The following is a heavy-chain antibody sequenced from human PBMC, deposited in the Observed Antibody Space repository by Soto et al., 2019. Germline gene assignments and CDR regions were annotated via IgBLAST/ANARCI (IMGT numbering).Heavy chain of an antibody. CDR3: ANGSVLWVGELSYIDY. V-gene: IGHV3-23*01. D-gene: IGHD3-10*01. CDR2: ISGSGGST. Sequence: EVQLLESGGGLVQPGGSLRLSCAASGFTFSSYAMSWVRQAAGKGLEWVSAISGSGGSTYYADAVKGRFTISRDNSKITLYLPMNSLRAEDTAVYYCANGSVLWVGELSYIDYWGQGTLVTVSS. CDR1: GFTFSSYA. J-gene: IGHJ4*02.